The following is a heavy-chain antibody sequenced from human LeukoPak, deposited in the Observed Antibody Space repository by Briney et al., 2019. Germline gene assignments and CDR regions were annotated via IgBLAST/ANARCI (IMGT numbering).Heavy chain of an antibody. D-gene: IGHD1-7*01. CDR3: ARLMGTVTTYDY. J-gene: IGHJ4*02. CDR1: GFTFCNPW. Sequence: GGSLRLSCAASGFTFCNPWMSWVREAPGKGLEWVASITPDGSGDYYMDSVRGRFTISRDNAENSLYLQMNSLGAEDTAVYYCARLMGTVTTYDYWGQGTLVTVSS. CDR2: ITPDGSGD. V-gene: IGHV3-7*01.